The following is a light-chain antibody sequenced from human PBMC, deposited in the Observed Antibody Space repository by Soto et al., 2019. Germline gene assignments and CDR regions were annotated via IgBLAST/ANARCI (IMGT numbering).Light chain of an antibody. CDR1: QSVSTY. Sequence: EIVLTQSPATLSLSPGQRATLSCRASQSVSTYLAWYQQKPGQAPRLFIYDTSKRANGIPARFSGSGSGTDFTLSISRREPEDFAVYYCQQHSTLITFGQGTRLEI. V-gene: IGKV3-11*01. CDR3: QQHSTLIT. J-gene: IGKJ5*01. CDR2: DTS.